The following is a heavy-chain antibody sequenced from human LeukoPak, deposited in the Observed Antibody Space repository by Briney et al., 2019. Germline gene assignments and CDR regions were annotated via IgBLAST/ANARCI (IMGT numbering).Heavy chain of an antibody. V-gene: IGHV3-11*04. CDR3: ARKDFSSGSFSY. Sequence: GSLRLSCAVSGFPFTRFYMSWIRHAPGKGLEWISYIGLSGSPLDYADSVRGRFTISRDNAKNSLYLELNSLRAEDTAVYYCARKDFSSGSFSYWGQGTLVTVSS. J-gene: IGHJ4*02. CDR2: IGLSGSPL. CDR1: GFPFTRFY. D-gene: IGHD3-22*01.